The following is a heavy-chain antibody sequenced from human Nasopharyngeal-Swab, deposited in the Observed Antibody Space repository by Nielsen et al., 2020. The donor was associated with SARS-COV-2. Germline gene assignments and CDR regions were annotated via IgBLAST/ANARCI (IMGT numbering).Heavy chain of an antibody. CDR2: INPNSGDT. J-gene: IGHJ4*02. CDR1: GYTFTDYY. V-gene: IGHV1-2*06. Sequence: ASVKVSCKASGYTFTDYYMHWVRQAPGQGLEWMGRINPNSGDTGYTQKFQGRVTVTRDTSINTVYMELSSLRSDDTAVYYCARDDGDVPGITGSGPPGGYWGQGTLVTVSS. D-gene: IGHD6-13*01. CDR3: ARDDGDVPGITGSGPPGGY.